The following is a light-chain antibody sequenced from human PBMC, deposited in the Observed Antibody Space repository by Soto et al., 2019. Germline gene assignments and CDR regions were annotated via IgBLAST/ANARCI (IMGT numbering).Light chain of an antibody. CDR1: SSDVGGYNY. V-gene: IGLV2-8*01. CDR3: SSYAGSSNV. CDR2: EVN. Sequence: QSALTQPPSASGSPGQAVAISCTGTSSDVGGYNYVSWYQQHPGKAPKLMIYEVNKRPSGVPDRFSVSKSGNTASLTVSGIQAEDEADYYCSSYAGSSNVFGTGTNLTVL. J-gene: IGLJ1*01.